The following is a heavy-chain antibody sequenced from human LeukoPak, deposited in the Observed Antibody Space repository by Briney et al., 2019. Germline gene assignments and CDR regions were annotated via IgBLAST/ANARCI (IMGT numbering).Heavy chain of an antibody. CDR1: GFPFSGYW. J-gene: IGHJ4*02. V-gene: IGHV3-7*01. CDR3: SRSLDY. CDR2: INQDGTNQ. Sequence: QPGGSLRLSCVASGFPFSGYWMDWVRQAPGKGMEWVANINQDGTNQYYAASVKGRFSISRDNAKNSLYLQMNRLRAEDTAVYYCSRSLDYLGQGALVTVSS.